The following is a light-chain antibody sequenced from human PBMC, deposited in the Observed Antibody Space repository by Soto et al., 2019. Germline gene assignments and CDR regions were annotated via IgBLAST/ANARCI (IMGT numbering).Light chain of an antibody. V-gene: IGKV3-11*01. Sequence: DIVLTQSPAPLSLSPGERATLSCRASQSVSSYLAWYQQKPGQAPMLLIYEASNRATGLPARFSGSGSGTEFTLPISSLEPEDFAVYYGQQRSNWPPSFGQGTRLEIK. CDR3: QQRSNWPPS. J-gene: IGKJ5*01. CDR1: QSVSSY. CDR2: EAS.